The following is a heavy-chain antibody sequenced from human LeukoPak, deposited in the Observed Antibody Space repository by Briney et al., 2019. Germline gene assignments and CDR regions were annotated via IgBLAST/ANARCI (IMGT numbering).Heavy chain of an antibody. CDR3: ARDPYGSGSYLSGGFDP. CDR1: GFTFSSYA. CDR2: ISYDGSNK. Sequence: GGSLRLSCAASGFTFSSYAMHWVRQAPGKGLEWVAVISYDGSNKYYADSVKGRFTISRDNSKNTLYLQMNSLRAEDTAVYYCARDPYGSGSYLSGGFDPWGQGTLVTVSS. V-gene: IGHV3-30*04. J-gene: IGHJ5*02. D-gene: IGHD3-10*01.